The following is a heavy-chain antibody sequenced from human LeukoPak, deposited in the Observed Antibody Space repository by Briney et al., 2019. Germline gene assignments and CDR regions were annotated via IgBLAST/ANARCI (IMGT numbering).Heavy chain of an antibody. CDR3: ASDPDRFSGFLDNWFDP. V-gene: IGHV3-7*01. Sequence: GGSLRLSCAASGFIVSRNYMSWVRQAPGKGLEWVANIKQDGSEKYYVDSVKGRFTISRDNAKNSLYLQMNSLRAEDTAVYYCASDPDRFSGFLDNWFDPWGQGTLVTVSS. CDR1: GFIVSRNY. CDR2: IKQDGSEK. J-gene: IGHJ5*02. D-gene: IGHD3-3*01.